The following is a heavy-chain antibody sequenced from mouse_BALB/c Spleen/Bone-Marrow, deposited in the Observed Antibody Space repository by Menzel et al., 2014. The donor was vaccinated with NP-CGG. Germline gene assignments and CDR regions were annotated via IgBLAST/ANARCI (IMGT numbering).Heavy chain of an antibody. Sequence: VQLQQSGAELMKPGASVKISCKATGYTFXSYWIEWVKQRPGHGLEWIGEILPGSGNTNYNEKFKGKATFTADTSSNTAYMQPSSLTSEDSAVYYCARNGNYPAWFAYWGQGTLVTVSA. J-gene: IGHJ3*01. CDR3: ARNGNYPAWFAY. V-gene: IGHV1-9*01. CDR2: ILPGSGNT. CDR1: GYTFXSYW. D-gene: IGHD2-1*01.